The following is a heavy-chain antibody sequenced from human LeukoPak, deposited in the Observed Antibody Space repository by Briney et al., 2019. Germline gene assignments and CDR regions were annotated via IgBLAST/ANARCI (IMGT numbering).Heavy chain of an antibody. CDR3: VRPSIDDYGDCGY. Sequence: GGSLRLSCAASGFTFTFYRMNWVRQAPGKGLEWISSISSLGRSYKYYADSVKGRFTISRDDAKNSLYLQMNSLRADDTAVYYCVRPSIDDYGDCGYWGQGTLVTVSS. CDR1: GFTFTFYR. D-gene: IGHD4-17*01. V-gene: IGHV3-21*01. CDR2: ISSLGRSYK. J-gene: IGHJ4*02.